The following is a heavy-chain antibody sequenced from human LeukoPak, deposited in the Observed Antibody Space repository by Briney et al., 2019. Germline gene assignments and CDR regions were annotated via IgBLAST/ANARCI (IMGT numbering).Heavy chain of an antibody. CDR2: IIPILGIA. CDR3: WVREMAEYFYYGMDV. Sequence: SVKVSCKASGGTFSSYAISWVRQAPGQGLGWMGRIIPILGIANYAQKFQGRVTITADKSTSTAYMELSSLRSEDTAVCYCWVREMAEYFYYGMDVWGQGTTVTVSS. V-gene: IGHV1-69*04. J-gene: IGHJ6*02. D-gene: IGHD5-24*01. CDR1: GGTFSSYA.